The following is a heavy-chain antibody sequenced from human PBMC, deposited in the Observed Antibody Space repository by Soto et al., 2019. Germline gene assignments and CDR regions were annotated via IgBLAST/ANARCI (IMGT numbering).Heavy chain of an antibody. CDR1: GYTFTRYY. D-gene: IGHD3-10*01. Sequence: SGKVCCNASGYTFTRYYMHCVRQAPGQGLEWMGWINPNSGGTNYAQKFQGRVTMTRDTSISTAYMELSRLSSDDKAVYYCARDSASKAMGSYYYYYYGMHVWGQGTTVNV. J-gene: IGHJ6*02. CDR2: INPNSGGT. V-gene: IGHV1-2*02. CDR3: ARDSASKAMGSYYYYYYGMHV.